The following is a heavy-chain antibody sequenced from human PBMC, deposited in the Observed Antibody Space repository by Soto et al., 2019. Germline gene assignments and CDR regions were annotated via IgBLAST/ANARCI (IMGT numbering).Heavy chain of an antibody. CDR3: ARDRLMNYYDSSAPDY. CDR2: IYYSGST. CDR1: GGSISSYY. Sequence: PSETLSLTCTVSGGSISSYYWSWIRQPPGKGLEWIGYIYYSGSTNYNPSVKGRFTISRDNSKNTLYLQMNSLRAEDTAVYYCARDRLMNYYDSSAPDYWGQGTLVTVS. V-gene: IGHV4-59*01. D-gene: IGHD3-22*01. J-gene: IGHJ4*02.